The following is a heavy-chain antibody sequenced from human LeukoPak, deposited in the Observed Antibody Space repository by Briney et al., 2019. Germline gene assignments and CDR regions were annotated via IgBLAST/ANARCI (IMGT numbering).Heavy chain of an antibody. V-gene: IGHV3-74*01. CDR1: EFTFSSYW. J-gene: IGHJ4*02. CDR3: ARGSSSWDLDY. Sequence: GGSLRLSCAASEFTFSSYWMHWVRQAPGKGLVWVSRINCDGSSTTYADSVKGRFTISRDNAKNTLYLQMNSLRAEDTAVYYCARGSSSWDLDYWGQGTLVTVSS. CDR2: INCDGSST. D-gene: IGHD6-13*01.